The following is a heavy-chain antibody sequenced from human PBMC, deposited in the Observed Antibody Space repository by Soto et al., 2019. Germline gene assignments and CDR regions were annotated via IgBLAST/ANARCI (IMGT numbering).Heavy chain of an antibody. CDR2: IYWYGDK. J-gene: IGHJ5*02. CDR1: GFSLSTSGAA. D-gene: IGHD3-3*01. Sequence: QINLIESGPTLVKPTQPLTLTCTFSGFSLSTSGAAVGWVRQPPGRALEWLALIYWYGDKRYNASLGNKLTITKDTSRKQLVLTLTNVDPADTATYYCAHRATMTIFGLIIDNGIWVDPWGQGTRVIVSS. CDR3: AHRATMTIFGLIIDNGIWVDP. V-gene: IGHV2-5*01.